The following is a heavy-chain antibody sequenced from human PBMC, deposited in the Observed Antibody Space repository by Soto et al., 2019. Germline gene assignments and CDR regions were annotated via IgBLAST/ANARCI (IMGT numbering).Heavy chain of an antibody. J-gene: IGHJ4*02. CDR3: ARVYDSYGWGGFDY. V-gene: IGHV1-18*04. D-gene: IGHD5-18*01. CDR2: ISTYNT. CDR1: GFSFNTYG. Sequence: QVHLVQSGAEVKKPGASVKVSCKASGFSFNTYGITWVRQAPGQGPEWMGWISTYNTKYAQKFEGRVTMTTDTVTTDTSTTIAYMELVSLGPDDTAVYYCARVYDSYGWGGFDYWGQGTLVTVSS.